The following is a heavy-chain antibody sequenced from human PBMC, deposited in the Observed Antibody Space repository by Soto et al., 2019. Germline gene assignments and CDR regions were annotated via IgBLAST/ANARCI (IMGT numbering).Heavy chain of an antibody. CDR3: ARVPARSSWYNWFDS. CDR1: GFIFSDYA. D-gene: IGHD6-13*01. Sequence: PGGSLRLSCVASGFIFSDYAMSWVRQAPGKGLEWVSSISTDGGSPYYADSVKGRFTISRDNSKKSLHLQMNSLRAEDTAVYYCARVPARSSWYNWFDSWGQGTLVTVSS. CDR2: ISTDGGSP. J-gene: IGHJ5*01. V-gene: IGHV3-23*01.